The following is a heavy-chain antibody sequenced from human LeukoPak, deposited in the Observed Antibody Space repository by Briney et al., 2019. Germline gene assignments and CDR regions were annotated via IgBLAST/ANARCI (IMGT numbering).Heavy chain of an antibody. CDR2: IYHSGST. CDR3: ARDQGATTGKYYYYYMDV. J-gene: IGHJ6*03. D-gene: IGHD1-26*01. Sequence: SQTLSLTCTVSGGSISSSGYYWSWIRQPPGKGLEWIGYIYHSGSTNYNPSLKSRVTMSVDTSKNQFSLKLSSVTAADTAVYYCARDQGATTGKYYYYYMDVWGKGTTVTVSS. V-gene: IGHV4-30-2*01. CDR1: GGSISSSGYY.